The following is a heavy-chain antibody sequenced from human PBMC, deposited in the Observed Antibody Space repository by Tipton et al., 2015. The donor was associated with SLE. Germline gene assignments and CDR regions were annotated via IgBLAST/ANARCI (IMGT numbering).Heavy chain of an antibody. Sequence: TLSLTCTVSGGSISSYYWSWIRQPPGKGLEWIGYIYYSGSTNYNPSLKSRVTISVDTSKNQFSLKLSSVTAADTAVYYCARRNSYCSSTSCYGGYYYYYMDVWGKGTTVPVSS. CDR2: IYYSGST. J-gene: IGHJ6*03. D-gene: IGHD2-2*01. CDR1: GGSISSYY. CDR3: ARRNSYCSSTSCYGGYYYYYMDV. V-gene: IGHV4-59*07.